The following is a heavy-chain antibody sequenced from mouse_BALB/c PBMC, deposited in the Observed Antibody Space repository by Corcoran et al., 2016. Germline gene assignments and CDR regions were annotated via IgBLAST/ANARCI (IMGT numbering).Heavy chain of an antibody. V-gene: IGHV9-3-1*01. CDR1: GYTFTNYG. Sequence: QIQLVQSGPELKKPGETVKISCKASGYTFTNYGKNWVKQAQGKGLKWMGWINTYTGEPTYADDFKGRFAFSLETSASTAYLQINNLKNEDTATYFCARDYGSSQAWFAYWGQGTLVTVSA. CDR3: ARDYGSSQAWFAY. CDR2: INTYTGEP. J-gene: IGHJ3*01. D-gene: IGHD1-1*01.